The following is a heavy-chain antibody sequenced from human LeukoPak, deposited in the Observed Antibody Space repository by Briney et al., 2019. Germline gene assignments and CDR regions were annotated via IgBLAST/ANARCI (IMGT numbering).Heavy chain of an antibody. Sequence: SETLSLTCSISGGSISSHFWIWIRQPPGKGLEWIGYIYDTGKTNYNPSLKSRVAISVDRSKNQFSLKLSSVTAADTAVYYCARDRVGGATAAFDIWGQGTMVTASS. D-gene: IGHD1-26*01. V-gene: IGHV4-59*11. CDR1: GGSISSHF. J-gene: IGHJ3*02. CDR2: IYDTGKT. CDR3: ARDRVGGATAAFDI.